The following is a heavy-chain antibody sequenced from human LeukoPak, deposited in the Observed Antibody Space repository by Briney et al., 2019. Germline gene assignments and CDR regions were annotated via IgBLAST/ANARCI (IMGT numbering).Heavy chain of an antibody. D-gene: IGHD2-8*01. Sequence: GASVKVSCKASGYTFTGYYMHWVRQAPGQGLEWMGWINPNSGGTNYAQKFQGRVTMTRDTSISTAYMELSRLRSDDTAVYYCARDSSWDIVLMVYAIWGQGTLVTVSS. CDR3: ARDSSWDIVLMVYAI. J-gene: IGHJ4*02. V-gene: IGHV1-2*02. CDR2: INPNSGGT. CDR1: GYTFTGYY.